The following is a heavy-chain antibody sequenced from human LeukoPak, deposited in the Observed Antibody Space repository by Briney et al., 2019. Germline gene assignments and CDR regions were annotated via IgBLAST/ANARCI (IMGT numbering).Heavy chain of an antibody. CDR3: ARESLRGYYYYYMDV. D-gene: IGHD4-17*01. J-gene: IGHJ6*03. CDR2: ISYDGSNK. V-gene: IGHV3-30*01. Sequence: GGCLRLSCAASGFNFSSYAMHWVRQPPGQGQECEAVISYDGSNKYYADSVKGRFTISRDNSKNTLYLQMNSLRAEDTAVYYCARESLRGYYYYYMDVWGKGTTVTVSS. CDR1: GFNFSSYA.